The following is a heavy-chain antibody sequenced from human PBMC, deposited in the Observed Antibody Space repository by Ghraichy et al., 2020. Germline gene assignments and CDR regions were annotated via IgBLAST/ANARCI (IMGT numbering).Heavy chain of an antibody. CDR3: ARIAAAGARYFDL. D-gene: IGHD6-13*01. Sequence: SETLSLTCTVSGGSISSSTYYWGWVRQPPGKGLEWIGTIYYSGITYYNPSLKSRVTISVDTSKNQFSLTLTSVTAADPAVYYCARIAAAGARYFDLWGRGTLVTVSS. CDR1: GGSISSSTYY. V-gene: IGHV4-39*01. CDR2: IYYSGIT. J-gene: IGHJ2*01.